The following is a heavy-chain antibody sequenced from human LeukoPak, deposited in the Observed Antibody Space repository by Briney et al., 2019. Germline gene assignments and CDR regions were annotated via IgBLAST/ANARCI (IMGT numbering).Heavy chain of an antibody. V-gene: IGHV1-69*01. CDR1: GGTFSSYA. D-gene: IGHD3-10*01. J-gene: IGHJ3*02. CDR3: ASPTGITMVRGARSAFDI. Sequence: SVKVSCKASGGTFSSYAISWVRQAPGQGLEWMGGIIPIFGTANYAQKFQGRVTITADESTSTAYMELSSLRSEDTAVYYCASPTGITMVRGARSAFDIWGQGTMVTVSS. CDR2: IIPIFGTA.